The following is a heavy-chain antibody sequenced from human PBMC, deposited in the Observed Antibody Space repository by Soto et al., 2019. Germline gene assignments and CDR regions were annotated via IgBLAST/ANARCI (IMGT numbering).Heavy chain of an antibody. CDR3: AHRILRTVFGLVTTTAIYFDF. Sequence: QITLNESGPTVVKPAETLTLTCTFSGFSLTTSGVGVGWIRQSPGKAPEWLALIYWDDDKRYSASLKSRLIITKDTSKNQVVLTMASVDPADRATYYCAHRILRTVFGLVTTTAIYFDFWGQGTPVVVSS. CDR1: GFSLTTSGVG. D-gene: IGHD3-3*01. V-gene: IGHV2-5*02. J-gene: IGHJ4*02. CDR2: IYWDDDK.